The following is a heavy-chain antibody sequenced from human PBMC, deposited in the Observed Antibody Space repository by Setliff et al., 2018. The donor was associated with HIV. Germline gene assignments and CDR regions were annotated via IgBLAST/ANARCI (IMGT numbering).Heavy chain of an antibody. V-gene: IGHV1-2*02. CDR1: GYTFTGYY. Sequence: ASVKVSCKASGYTFTGYYMHWVRQAPGQGLEWMGWINPNSGGTNYAEQFVGRVTITADKSTSTAYMELSSLRSEDTAVYYCARDYYDSSGYIFFPGLPDYWGQGTLVTVSS. D-gene: IGHD3-22*01. CDR2: INPNSGGT. CDR3: ARDYYDSSGYIFFPGLPDY. J-gene: IGHJ4*02.